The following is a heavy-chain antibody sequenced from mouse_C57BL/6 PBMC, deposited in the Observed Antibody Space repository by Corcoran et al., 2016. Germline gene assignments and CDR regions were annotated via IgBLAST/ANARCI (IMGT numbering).Heavy chain of an antibody. Sequence: QVQLQQSGPELVKPGASVKISCKASGYSFTSYYIHWVKQRPGQGLEWIGWIYPGSGNTKYNEKFKGKATLTADTSSSTAYMQLSSLTSEDSAVYYCAKLVYWYFDVWGTGTTVTVSS. CDR2: IYPGSGNT. CDR3: AKLVYWYFDV. D-gene: IGHD4-1*01. CDR1: GYSFTSYY. J-gene: IGHJ1*03. V-gene: IGHV1-66*01.